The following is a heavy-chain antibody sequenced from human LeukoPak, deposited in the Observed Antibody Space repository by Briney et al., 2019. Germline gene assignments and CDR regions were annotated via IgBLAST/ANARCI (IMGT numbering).Heavy chain of an antibody. CDR2: IYSGGST. D-gene: IGHD1-14*01. V-gene: IGHV3-66*01. CDR1: GFSFSGYA. J-gene: IGHJ4*02. CDR3: AISTGDY. Sequence: GGSLRLSCVASGFSFSGYAIHWVRQAPGKGLEWVSVIYSGGSTYYADSMKGRFTISRDNSKNTLYLQMNSLRAEDTAVYYCAISTGDYWGQGTLVTVSS.